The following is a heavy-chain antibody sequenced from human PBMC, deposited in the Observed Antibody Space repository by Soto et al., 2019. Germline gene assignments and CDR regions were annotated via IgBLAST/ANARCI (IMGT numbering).Heavy chain of an antibody. Sequence: PGESLKISCKGSGYSFTSYWIGWVRQMPGKGLEWMGIIYPGDSDTRYSPSFQGQVTISADKSISTAYLQWSSLKASDTAMYYCAGRRITGTTATGYSYSGRAVGGKGTTATAPS. J-gene: IGHJ6*04. D-gene: IGHD1-7*01. CDR3: AGRRITGTTATGYSYSGRAV. CDR2: IYPGDSDT. CDR1: GYSFTSYW. V-gene: IGHV5-51*01.